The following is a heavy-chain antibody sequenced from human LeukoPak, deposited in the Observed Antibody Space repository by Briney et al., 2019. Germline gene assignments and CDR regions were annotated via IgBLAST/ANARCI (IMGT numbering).Heavy chain of an antibody. Sequence: ASVKASCKASGYTFTSYDINWVRQATGQGPEWMGWMNPNSGKTGYAQKFQGRVTMTWDTSISTAYMDLSSLRSEDTAVYYCARSPTGAFDIWGQGTMVTVSS. V-gene: IGHV1-8*01. CDR3: ARSPTGAFDI. CDR1: GYTFTSYD. D-gene: IGHD7-27*01. J-gene: IGHJ3*02. CDR2: MNPNSGKT.